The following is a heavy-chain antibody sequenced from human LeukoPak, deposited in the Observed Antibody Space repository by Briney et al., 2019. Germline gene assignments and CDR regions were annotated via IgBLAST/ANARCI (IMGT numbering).Heavy chain of an antibody. D-gene: IGHD2/OR15-2a*01. V-gene: IGHV4-31*03. Sequence: SQTLSLTCTVSGASVSATNYYWSWLRQHPGKGPEWIAYIYYDAGAYYNPSLESRVTISLDSSANQFSLGLSSVTAADTAVYCCARGRRELKYGPDYWGQGTVVTVSS. CDR1: GASVSATNYY. J-gene: IGHJ4*02. CDR3: ARGRRELKYGPDY. CDR2: IYYDAGA.